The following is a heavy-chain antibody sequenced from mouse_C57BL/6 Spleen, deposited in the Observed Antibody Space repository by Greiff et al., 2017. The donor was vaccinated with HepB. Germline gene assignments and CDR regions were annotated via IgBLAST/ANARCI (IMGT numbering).Heavy chain of an antibody. V-gene: IGHV1-69*01. J-gene: IGHJ4*01. Sequence: VQLQQPGAELVMPGASVKLSCKASGYTFTSYWMHWVKQRPGQGLEWIGEIDPSDSYTNYNQKFKGKSTLTVDKSSSTAYMQLSSLTSEDSAVYYCARWLTGTYAMDYWGQGTSVTVSS. CDR1: GYTFTSYW. CDR3: ARWLTGTYAMDY. D-gene: IGHD4-1*01. CDR2: IDPSDSYT.